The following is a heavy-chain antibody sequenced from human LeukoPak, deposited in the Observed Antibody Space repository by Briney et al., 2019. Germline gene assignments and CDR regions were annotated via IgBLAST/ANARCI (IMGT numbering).Heavy chain of an antibody. CDR1: GFTFSSYG. CDR3: AKRGYCSGGSCRIIDY. Sequence: GGSLRLSCAASGFTFSSYGMHWVRQAPGKGLEWVAVISYDGSNKYYADSVKGRFTISRDNPKNTLYLQMNSLRAEDTAVYYCAKRGYCSGGSCRIIDYWGQGTLVTVSS. J-gene: IGHJ4*02. V-gene: IGHV3-30*18. D-gene: IGHD2-15*01. CDR2: ISYDGSNK.